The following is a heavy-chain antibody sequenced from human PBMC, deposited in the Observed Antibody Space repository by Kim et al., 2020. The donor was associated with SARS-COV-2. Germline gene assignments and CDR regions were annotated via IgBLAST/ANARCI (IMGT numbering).Heavy chain of an antibody. CDR1: GYTFTSYG. CDR3: ARDIVRGLPPHFGYGMDV. D-gene: IGHD3-10*01. Sequence: DSVKVSCKASGYTFTSYGISWVRQAPGQGLEWMGWISAYNGNTNYAQKLQGRVTMTTDTSTSTAYMELRSLRSDDTAVYYCARDIVRGLPPHFGYGMDVWGRGTTVTVSS. J-gene: IGHJ6*02. V-gene: IGHV1-18*01. CDR2: ISAYNGNT.